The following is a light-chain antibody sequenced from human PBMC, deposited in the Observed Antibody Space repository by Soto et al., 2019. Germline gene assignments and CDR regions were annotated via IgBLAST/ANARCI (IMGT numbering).Light chain of an antibody. CDR2: GAS. CDR1: QSVAFTS. Sequence: EIVLTQSPGTLSLSPGERATLSCRASQSVAFTSLAWYQQKPGQAPRLLIYGASNRATGIPDSFSGSGSGTDFTLTISRLEPEDFAVYYCQHYGSSPPITFGQGTRLDIK. V-gene: IGKV3-20*01. J-gene: IGKJ5*01. CDR3: QHYGSSPPIT.